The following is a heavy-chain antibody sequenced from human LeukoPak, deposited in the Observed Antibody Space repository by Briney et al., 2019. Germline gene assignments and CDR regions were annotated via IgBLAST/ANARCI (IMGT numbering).Heavy chain of an antibody. V-gene: IGHV4-59*01. CDR2: IYYSGST. D-gene: IGHD6-19*01. CDR1: GGSISSYY. J-gene: IGHJ4*02. Sequence: PSETLSLTCTVSGGSISSYYWSWIRQPPGKGLEWIGYIYYSGSTNYNPSLKSRVTISVDTSKNQFSLKLSSVTAADTAVYYCARDLGYSSGWYQNFDYWGQGTLVTVSS. CDR3: ARDLGYSSGWYQNFDY.